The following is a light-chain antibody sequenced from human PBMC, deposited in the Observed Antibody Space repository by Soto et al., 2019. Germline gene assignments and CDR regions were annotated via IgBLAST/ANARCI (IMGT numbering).Light chain of an antibody. V-gene: IGKV3-20*01. CDR1: QSVSSSY. J-gene: IGKJ5*01. CDR3: QQCHATPLT. Sequence: VLAKSPGTLSFSPGERATLSCRASQSVSSSYLAWYQQRPGQAPRLLIYGASNRATGIPDRFSGSGSGPDFTLTITTLQPEDVGIYYCQQCHATPLTFGQGTRLEIK. CDR2: GAS.